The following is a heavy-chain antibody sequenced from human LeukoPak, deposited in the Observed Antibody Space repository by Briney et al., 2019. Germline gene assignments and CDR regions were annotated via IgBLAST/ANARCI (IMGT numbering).Heavy chain of an antibody. CDR3: AKDPPFDP. CDR2: ISGSGGTT. Sequence: GGSLRLSCAASGITFSSYGMSWVRQAPGKGLEWVSTISGSGGTTYYADSVKGRFTISRDNSKNTLFLQMNSLRAEDTAVYYCAKDPPFDPWGQGTLVTVSS. J-gene: IGHJ5*02. V-gene: IGHV3-23*01. CDR1: GITFSSYG.